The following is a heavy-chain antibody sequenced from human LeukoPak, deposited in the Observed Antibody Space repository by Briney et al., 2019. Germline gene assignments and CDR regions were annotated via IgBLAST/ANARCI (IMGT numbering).Heavy chain of an antibody. Sequence: PGGSLRLSCAASGFTFSSYAMGWVRQAPGKGLEWVSAISGSGGSTYYADSVKGRFTISRDNSKNTLYLQMNSLRAEDTAVYYCAKPGYYDFWSGYYTPYYYYYGMDVWGQGTTVTVSS. V-gene: IGHV3-23*01. D-gene: IGHD3-3*01. CDR2: ISGSGGST. CDR3: AKPGYYDFWSGYYTPYYYYYGMDV. J-gene: IGHJ6*02. CDR1: GFTFSSYA.